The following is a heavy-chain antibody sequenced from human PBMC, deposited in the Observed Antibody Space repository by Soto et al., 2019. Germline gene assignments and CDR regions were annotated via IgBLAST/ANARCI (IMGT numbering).Heavy chain of an antibody. J-gene: IGHJ4*02. CDR3: ATLTIGSTIDY. D-gene: IGHD2-2*01. CDR2: ISGSGGST. V-gene: IGHV3-23*01. CDR1: GFTVSSNY. Sequence: GGSLRLSCAASGFTVSSNYMSWVRQAPGKGLEWVSDISGSGGSTNYADSVKGRFTISRDNSKNTLYLQMNSLRAEDTAVYYCATLTIGSTIDYWGQGTLVTVSS.